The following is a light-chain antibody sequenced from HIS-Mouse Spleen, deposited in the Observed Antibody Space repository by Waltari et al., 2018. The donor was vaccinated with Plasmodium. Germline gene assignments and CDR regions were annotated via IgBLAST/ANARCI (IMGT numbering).Light chain of an antibody. CDR2: AAS. V-gene: IGKV1-9*01. CDR1: QGISSY. Sequence: DIQLTQSPSFLSASVGDRVTITCRASQGISSYLAWYQQKPGKAPKLLIYAASTLQSGVPSRFSGSGSGTEFTLTISSLQPEDFAVYYCQQYNNWSFTFGPGTKVDIK. CDR3: QQYNNWSFT. J-gene: IGKJ3*01.